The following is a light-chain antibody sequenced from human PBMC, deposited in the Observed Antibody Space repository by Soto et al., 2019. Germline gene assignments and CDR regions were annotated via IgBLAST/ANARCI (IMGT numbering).Light chain of an antibody. Sequence: EIVLTQSPGTLSLSPGERATLSCRASQSVSSNFLAWYQQKPAQAPRLLIYGASSRATGIPDRFSGSGSGTDFTLTISRLEPEDFAVYYCQQYGSSPPLTFGGGTKVDIK. V-gene: IGKV3-20*01. CDR1: QSVSSNF. J-gene: IGKJ4*01. CDR2: GAS. CDR3: QQYGSSPPLT.